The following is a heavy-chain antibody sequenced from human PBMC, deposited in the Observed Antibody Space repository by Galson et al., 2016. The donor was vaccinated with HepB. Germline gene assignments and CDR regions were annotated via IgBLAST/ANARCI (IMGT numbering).Heavy chain of an antibody. D-gene: IGHD2-15*01. CDR3: AHRRSGYCNTVNCLYFDY. CDR1: GFSLSTTGEA. CDR2: IHWNDDK. V-gene: IGHV2-5*01. Sequence: PALVKPTQTLTLTCTFSGFSLSTTGEAVGWTRQPPGKALKWLALIHWNDDKRYSPSLKSRLTITKDTSKNQVVLTVTNMDPVDTATYFCAHRRSGYCNTVNCLYFDYWGQGTLATVSS. J-gene: IGHJ4*02.